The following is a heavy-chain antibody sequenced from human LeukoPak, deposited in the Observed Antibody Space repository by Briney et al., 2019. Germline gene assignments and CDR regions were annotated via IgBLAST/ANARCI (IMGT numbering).Heavy chain of an antibody. Sequence: PSETLSLTCAVSGGPFSGYFWSWIRQSSGKGLEWIGEIHNSGTTNYNPSLNSRVTISEDTSKNQFYLNLSSVTAADTAVYYCARRYYYNLGSFPFNFWGQGTLVTVSS. D-gene: IGHD3-10*01. CDR2: IHNSGTT. CDR1: GGPFSGYF. V-gene: IGHV4-34*01. CDR3: ARRYYYNLGSFPFNF. J-gene: IGHJ4*02.